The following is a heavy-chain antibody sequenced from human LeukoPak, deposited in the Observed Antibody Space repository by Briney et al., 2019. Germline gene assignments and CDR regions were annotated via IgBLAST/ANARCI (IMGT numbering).Heavy chain of an antibody. D-gene: IGHD3-10*01. J-gene: IGHJ4*02. CDR1: GFSFTTYW. CDR2: IKQDGTEK. V-gene: IGHV3-7*03. CDR3: AKGGSGGYYFDY. Sequence: GESLRLSCAASGFSFTTYWMSWVRQAPGKGLEWVANIKQDGTEKYYVDSVKGRFTISRDNAKNSLYLQMNSLRAEDTALYYCAKGGSGGYYFDYWGQGTLVTVSS.